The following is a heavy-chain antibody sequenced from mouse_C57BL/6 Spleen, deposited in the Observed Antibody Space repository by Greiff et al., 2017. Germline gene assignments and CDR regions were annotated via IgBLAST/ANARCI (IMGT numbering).Heavy chain of an antibody. CDR2: IDPSNSYT. J-gene: IGHJ4*01. CDR1: GYTFTSYW. V-gene: IGHV1-59*01. D-gene: IGHD4-1*01. Sequence: QVQLQQPGAELVRPGTSVKLSCKASGYTFTSYWMHWVKQRPGQGLEWIGVIDPSNSYTNYNQKFKGKATLTVDTSSSTAYMQLSSLTSEDSAVYYCARRGGTDYDAMDYWGQGTSVTVSS. CDR3: ARRGGTDYDAMDY.